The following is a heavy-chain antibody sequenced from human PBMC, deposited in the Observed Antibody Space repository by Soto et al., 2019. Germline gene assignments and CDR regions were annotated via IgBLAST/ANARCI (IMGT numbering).Heavy chain of an antibody. Sequence: SETLYLNCTVSGDSISSGTHYWTWIRQHPGKGLEWIGYISSCGNSYYSPSLKSRVLMSVDTSKNLFSLKLSSVTAADTAIYYCVRQITSFYHYFDASGQGTQVSVYS. CDR1: GDSISSGTHY. D-gene: IGHD1-20*01. J-gene: IGHJ4*02. CDR3: VRQITSFYHYFDA. CDR2: ISSCGNS. V-gene: IGHV4-31*03.